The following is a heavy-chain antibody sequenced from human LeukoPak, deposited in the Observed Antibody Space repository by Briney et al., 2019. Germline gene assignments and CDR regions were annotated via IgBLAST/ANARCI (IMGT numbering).Heavy chain of an antibody. D-gene: IGHD3-10*01. CDR3: ARVRETDYYGSGSYSPLYYYYYMDV. V-gene: IGHV4-59*12. Sequence: SETLSLTCTVSGGSISSYYWSWIRQPPGKGLEWIGYIYYSGSTNYNPSLKSRVTISVDTSKNQFSLKLSSVTAADTAVYYCARVRETDYYGSGSYSPLYYYYYMDVWGKGTTVTVSS. J-gene: IGHJ6*03. CDR1: GGSISSYY. CDR2: IYYSGST.